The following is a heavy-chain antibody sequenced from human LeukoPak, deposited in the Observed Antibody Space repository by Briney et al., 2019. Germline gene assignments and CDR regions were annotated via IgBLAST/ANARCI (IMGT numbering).Heavy chain of an antibody. CDR1: GLTLNSNY. V-gene: IGHV3-13*01. D-gene: IGHD3-22*01. J-gene: IGHJ2*01. CDR2: IGTAGDT. Sequence: GGSLRLSCVASGLTLNSNYMSWVRQAPGKGLEWVSAIGTAGDTYYPGSVKGRFTISRENAKNSLYLQMNSLRAGDTAVYYCARAAHYYDSTQWYFDLWGRGTLVTVSS. CDR3: ARAAHYYDSTQWYFDL.